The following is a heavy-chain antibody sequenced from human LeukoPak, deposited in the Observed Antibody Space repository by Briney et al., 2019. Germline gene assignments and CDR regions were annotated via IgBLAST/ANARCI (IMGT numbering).Heavy chain of an antibody. CDR2: IYPGDSDT. CDR1: GYSFTSYW. D-gene: IGHD3-3*01. CDR3: ARHGTIFGVVQTIDY. J-gene: IGHJ4*02. V-gene: IGHV5-51*01. Sequence: GESLKISCKGSGYSFTSYWIGWVRQMPGKGLEWMGIIYPGDSDTRYSPSFQGQVTISADKYISTAYLQWSSLKASDTAMYYCARHGTIFGVVQTIDYWGQGTLVTVSS.